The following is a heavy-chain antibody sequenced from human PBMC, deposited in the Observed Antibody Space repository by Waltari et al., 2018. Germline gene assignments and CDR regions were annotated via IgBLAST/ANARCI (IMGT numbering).Heavy chain of an antibody. CDR3: ARGLRWGGDY. D-gene: IGHD3-10*01. Sequence: QVQLQQWGAGLLKPSETLSLTCAVYGGSFRGYYWSWIRQPPGKGLEWIGEINHSGSTNYNPSLKSRVTISVDTSKNQFSLKLSSVTAADTAVYYCARGLRWGGDYWGQGTLVTVSS. J-gene: IGHJ4*02. CDR2: INHSGST. CDR1: GGSFRGYY. V-gene: IGHV4-34*01.